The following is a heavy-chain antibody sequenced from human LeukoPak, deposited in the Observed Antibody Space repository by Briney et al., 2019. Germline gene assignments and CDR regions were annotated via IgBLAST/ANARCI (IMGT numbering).Heavy chain of an antibody. CDR2: IIPILGIA. Sequence: GASVKVSCKASGGTFSSYAISWVRQAPGQGLEWMGRIIPILGIANYAQKFQGRVTITADKSTSTAYMELSSLRSEDTAVYYCARDPDYYGSGIPTWWGQGTLVTVSS. CDR1: GGTFSSYA. V-gene: IGHV1-69*04. D-gene: IGHD3-10*01. CDR3: ARDPDYYGSGIPTW. J-gene: IGHJ4*02.